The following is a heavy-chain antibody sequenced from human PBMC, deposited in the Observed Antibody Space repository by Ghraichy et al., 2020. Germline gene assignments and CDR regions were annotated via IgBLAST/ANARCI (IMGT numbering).Heavy chain of an antibody. CDR1: GFTFSSYN. V-gene: IGHV3-48*01. D-gene: IGHD2-21*01. CDR3: ARGSSVVRFYYYDGMDV. CDR2: ISRTSRFI. Sequence: GGSLRLSCVGSGFTFSSYNMNWVRQTPGKGLEWVSSISRTSRFIYYTDSVKGRFTVSRDNAQNSLSLQMNSLRGEDTAVYYCARGSSVVRFYYYDGMDVWGQGTTVTVSS. J-gene: IGHJ6*02.